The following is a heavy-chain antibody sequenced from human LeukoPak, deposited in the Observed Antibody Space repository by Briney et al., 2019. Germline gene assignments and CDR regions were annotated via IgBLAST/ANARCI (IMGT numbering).Heavy chain of an antibody. V-gene: IGHV4-30-4*01. CDR3: ARVNLTGYYESAFEI. CDR1: GGSISNGDYY. J-gene: IGHJ3*02. CDR2: IFYSGST. Sequence: SETLSLTCTVSGGSISNGDYYWHWIRQPPGKGLEWIGYIFYSGSTYYNPSLKSRVTISVDTSKNQFSLKLSSVTAADTAVYYCARVNLTGYYESAFEIWGQGTMVTVSS. D-gene: IGHD3-9*01.